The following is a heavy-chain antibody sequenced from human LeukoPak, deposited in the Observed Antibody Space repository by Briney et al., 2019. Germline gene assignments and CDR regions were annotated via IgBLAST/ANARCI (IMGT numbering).Heavy chain of an antibody. CDR3: ARRNPGYSSSWYFNDY. V-gene: IGHV3-21*01. Sequence: GGSLRLSCAASGFTFSTYGMNWVRQAPGKELEWVSSISSNFSYIHYADSVKGRFTISRDNAKNSLYLQMSSLRAEDTAVYYCARRNPGYSSSWYFNDYWGQGTLVTVSS. CDR1: GFTFSTYG. D-gene: IGHD6-13*01. J-gene: IGHJ4*02. CDR2: ISSNFSYI.